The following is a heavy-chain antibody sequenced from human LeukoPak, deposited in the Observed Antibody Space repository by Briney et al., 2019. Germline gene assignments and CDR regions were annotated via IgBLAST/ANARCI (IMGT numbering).Heavy chain of an antibody. D-gene: IGHD6-6*01. CDR2: INHSGST. CDR3: ARELRGNLVVIYFDY. CDR1: GGSFSGYY. Sequence: SETLSLTCAVYGGSFSGYYWSWIRQPPGKGLEWIGEINHSGSTNYNPSLKGRVTISVDTSKNQFSLKLSSVTAADTAVYYCARELRGNLVVIYFDYWGQGTLVTVSS. J-gene: IGHJ4*02. V-gene: IGHV4-34*01.